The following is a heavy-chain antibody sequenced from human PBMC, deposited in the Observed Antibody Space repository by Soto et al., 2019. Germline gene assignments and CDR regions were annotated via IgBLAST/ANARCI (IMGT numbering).Heavy chain of an antibody. J-gene: IGHJ5*02. CDR2: FDPEDGET. D-gene: IGHD3-3*01. Sequence: ASVKVSFKVSGYTLTELSMHWVRQAPGKGLEWMGGFDPEDGETIYAQKFQGRVTMTEDTSTDTAYMELSSLRSEDTAVYYCATCAVTIFGVVDNWFDPWGQGTLVTVS. CDR1: GYTLTELS. CDR3: ATCAVTIFGVVDNWFDP. V-gene: IGHV1-24*01.